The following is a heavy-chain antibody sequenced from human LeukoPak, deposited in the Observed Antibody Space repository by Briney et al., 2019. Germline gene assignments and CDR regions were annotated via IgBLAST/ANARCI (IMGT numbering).Heavy chain of an antibody. CDR3: AKEGGWYYFDY. V-gene: IGHV3-30*18. D-gene: IGHD6-19*01. J-gene: IGHJ4*02. CDR1: GFTFSSYG. Sequence: PGRSLRLSCAASGFTFSSYGMHWVRQAPAKGLEWMAVISYDGSNKYCADSVKGRFTISRDNSKNTLYLQMNSLRAEDTAVYYCAKEGGWYYFDYWGQGTLVTVSS. CDR2: ISYDGSNK.